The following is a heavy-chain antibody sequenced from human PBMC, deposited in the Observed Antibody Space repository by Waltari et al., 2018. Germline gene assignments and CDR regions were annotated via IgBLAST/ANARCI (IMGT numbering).Heavy chain of an antibody. D-gene: IGHD1-26*01. J-gene: IGHJ4*02. CDR3: ARDSGPW. V-gene: IGHV3-53*04. Sequence: EVQLVESGGGLVQPGGSLTLSCVASGVTVSTNYMAWVRLPPGKGLEWVSIMYSGGTTYYADSLKGRFTISRDSSKNTVFLQMNSLRPEDTALYYCARDSGPWGGPGTLVTVSS. CDR2: MYSGGTT. CDR1: GVTVSTNY.